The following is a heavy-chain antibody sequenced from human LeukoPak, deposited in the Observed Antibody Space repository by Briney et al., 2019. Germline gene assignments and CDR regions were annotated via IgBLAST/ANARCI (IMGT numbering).Heavy chain of an antibody. CDR1: GYSFNTYY. V-gene: IGHV1-2*02. Sequence: ASVKVSCKASGYSFNTYYMNWVRQAPGQGLEWLGWINTDSGGTNFAHKFLDRVTMTRDTSISTAYMELSRLRSDDTAVYYCARDSEYGDYIGKFDYWGQGSLVTVSS. CDR3: ARDSEYGDYIGKFDY. CDR2: INTDSGGT. D-gene: IGHD4-17*01. J-gene: IGHJ4*02.